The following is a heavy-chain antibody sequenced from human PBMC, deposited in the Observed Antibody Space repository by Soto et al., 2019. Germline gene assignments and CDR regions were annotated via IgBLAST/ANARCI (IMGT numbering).Heavy chain of an antibody. CDR1: GGTFSSYA. D-gene: IGHD6-6*01. CDR2: IIPIFGTA. CDR3: AREGIAARPFDY. J-gene: IGHJ4*02. Sequence: SVKVSCKASGGTFSSYAISWVRQAPGQGLEWMGGIIPIFGTANYAQKFQGRVTITADESTSTAYMELSSLRSEDTAVYYCAREGIAARPFDYWGQGTLVTVSS. V-gene: IGHV1-69*13.